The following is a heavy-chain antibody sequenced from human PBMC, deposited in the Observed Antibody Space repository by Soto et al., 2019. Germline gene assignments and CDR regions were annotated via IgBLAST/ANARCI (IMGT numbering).Heavy chain of an antibody. J-gene: IGHJ4*02. D-gene: IGHD6-6*01. CDR2: IYWDDDK. V-gene: IGHV2-5*02. CDR1: GFSLSTSGVG. Sequence: QITLKESGPTLVKPTQTLTLTCTFSGFSLSTSGVGVGWIRQPPGKALEWVALIYWDDDKRYSPSLKSRLTITKDTSKNQVVLTMTNMDPVDTATYYCAHRVPGSDIGSSSLFDYWGQGTLVTVSS. CDR3: AHRVPGSDIGSSSLFDY.